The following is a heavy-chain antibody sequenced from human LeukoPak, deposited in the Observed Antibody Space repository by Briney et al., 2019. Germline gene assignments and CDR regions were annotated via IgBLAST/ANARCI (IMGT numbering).Heavy chain of an antibody. CDR2: ISSSGSTI. D-gene: IGHD3-22*01. Sequence: PGGSLRLSCAASGFTFSSYEMNWVRQAPGKGLEWVSYISSSGSTIYYADSVKGRFTISRDNAKNSLYLQMNNLRAEDTAVYYCAKVSYYDSSGYSDYWGQGTLVTVSS. CDR3: AKVSYYDSSGYSDY. CDR1: GFTFSSYE. V-gene: IGHV3-48*03. J-gene: IGHJ4*02.